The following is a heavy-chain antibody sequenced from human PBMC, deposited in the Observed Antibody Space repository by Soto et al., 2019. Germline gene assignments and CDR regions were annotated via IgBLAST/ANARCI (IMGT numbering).Heavy chain of an antibody. CDR3: VRESGVAADC. CDR1: GFTFDSHW. CDR2: IKTDGYTA. J-gene: IGHJ4*02. Sequence: ESGGVLVQPGGSLRLSCVASGFTFDSHWMHWVRQAPGEGLVWVSRIKTDGYTAAYADSVKGRFTISSDNTKNTVYLQMNSLRAEDTGVYFCVRESGVAADCWGQGTLVTVSS. D-gene: IGHD6-19*01. V-gene: IGHV3-74*01.